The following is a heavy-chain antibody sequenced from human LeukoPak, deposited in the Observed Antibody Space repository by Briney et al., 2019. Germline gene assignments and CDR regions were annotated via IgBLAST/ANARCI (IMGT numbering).Heavy chain of an antibody. CDR3: GRGGENYPSDY. Sequence: GGSLRLSCAASGFTFSSCGMHALRQAPGKGLKWVAYIRFDGSNNYYADSLKGRFTISRDNSKNTLYLQMNSLGVEDTAVYSCGRGGENYPSDYWGQGTLVTVSS. CDR1: GFTFSSCG. D-gene: IGHD1-7*01. J-gene: IGHJ4*02. V-gene: IGHV3-30*02. CDR2: IRFDGSNN.